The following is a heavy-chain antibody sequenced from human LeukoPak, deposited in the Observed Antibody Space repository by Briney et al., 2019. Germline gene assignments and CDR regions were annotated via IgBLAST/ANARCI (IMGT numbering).Heavy chain of an antibody. CDR1: GHIFTSYG. CDR3: ARGPGYGDSMYYFDY. CDR2: ISAYNGKT. D-gene: IGHD2-21*02. J-gene: IGHJ4*02. V-gene: IGHV1-18*04. Sequence: ASVKVSCKASGHIFTSYGISWVRQAPGQGLEWMGWISAYNGKTNYAQKLQGRVTMTTDTSTTTVYMEVRSLRSDDTAVYYCARGPGYGDSMYYFDYWGQGTLVTVSS.